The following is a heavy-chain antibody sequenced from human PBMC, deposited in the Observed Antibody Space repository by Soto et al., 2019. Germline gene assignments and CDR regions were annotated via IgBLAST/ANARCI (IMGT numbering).Heavy chain of an antibody. Sequence: GGSLRLSCAASGFTFSSYSMNWVRQAPGKGLEWVSSISSSSSYIYYADSVKGRFTISRDNAKNSLYLQMNSLRAEDTAVYYCARGLQKGVDIVVVVAATLPPDYWGQGTLVTVSS. CDR3: ARGLQKGVDIVVVVAATLPPDY. J-gene: IGHJ4*02. D-gene: IGHD2-15*01. V-gene: IGHV3-21*01. CDR1: GFTFSSYS. CDR2: ISSSSSYI.